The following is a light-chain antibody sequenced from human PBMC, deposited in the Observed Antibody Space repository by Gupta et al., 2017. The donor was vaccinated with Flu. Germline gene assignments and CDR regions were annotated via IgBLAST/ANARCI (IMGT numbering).Light chain of an antibody. CDR3: CSYTGNYWV. CDR1: SNDIGANDY. Sequence: QSALTQPRSVSGSPGQSVTISCTGTSNDIGANDYVLWFQQDPGKAPKVIMYDVRQRPSGVPDRFFGSKSGSTASLTISGLQTEDEADYYCCSYTGNYWVFGGGTKLTVL. V-gene: IGLV2-11*01. J-gene: IGLJ3*02. CDR2: DVR.